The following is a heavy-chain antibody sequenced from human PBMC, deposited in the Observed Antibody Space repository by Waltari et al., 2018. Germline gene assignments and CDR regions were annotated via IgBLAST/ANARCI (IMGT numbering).Heavy chain of an antibody. D-gene: IGHD1-26*01. J-gene: IGHJ5*02. CDR2: IYFNGAT. Sequence: QVQLQESGPGLGKPSETLSLTCTVSGDSVTNYWWSWLRQPPGKGLEWIGYIYFNGATHYNPSLSNRVSISMDTSKNQFSLRLISVTDADTALYYCARYAFLGPRWFDPWGQGTLVTVSS. V-gene: IGHV4-59*02. CDR1: GDSVTNYW. CDR3: ARYAFLGPRWFDP.